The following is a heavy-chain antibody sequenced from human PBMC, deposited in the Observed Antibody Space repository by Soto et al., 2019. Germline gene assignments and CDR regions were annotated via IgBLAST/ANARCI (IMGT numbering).Heavy chain of an antibody. CDR2: INHSGST. J-gene: IGHJ4*02. CDR3: ARGAMTTVTLLDY. D-gene: IGHD4-17*01. CDR1: GGSFSGYY. Sequence: SETLSLTCAAYGGSFSGYYWSWIRQPPGKGLEWIGEINHSGSTNYNPSLKSRVTISVDTSKNQFSLKLSSVTAADTAVYYCARGAMTTVTLLDYWGQGTLVTVSS. V-gene: IGHV4-34*01.